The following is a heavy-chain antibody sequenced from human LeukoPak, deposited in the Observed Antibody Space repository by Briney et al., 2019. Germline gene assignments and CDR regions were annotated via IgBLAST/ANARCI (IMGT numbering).Heavy chain of an antibody. CDR1: GFTFSSYG. CDR3: ASPGRGYSYGHFDY. Sequence: GGSLRLSCAASGFTFSSYGMHWVRQAPGKGLEWVAVISYDGSNKYYADSVKGRFTISRDNSKNTLYLQMNSLRAEDTAVYYCASPGRGYSYGHFDYWGQGTLVTVSS. CDR2: ISYDGSNK. D-gene: IGHD5-18*01. V-gene: IGHV3-30*03. J-gene: IGHJ4*02.